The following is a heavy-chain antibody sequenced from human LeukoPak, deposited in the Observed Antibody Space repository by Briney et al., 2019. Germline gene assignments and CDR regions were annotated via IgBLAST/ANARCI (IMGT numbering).Heavy chain of an antibody. CDR3: ARDWTGEVAATQYNWFDP. CDR1: GYTFTSYG. CDR2: ISAYNGNT. J-gene: IGHJ5*02. Sequence: ASVKVSCKASGYTFTSYGISRVRQAPGQGLEWMGWISAYNGNTNYAQKLQGRVTMTTDTSTSTAYMELRSLRSDDTAVYYCARDWTGEVAATQYNWFDPWGQGTLVTVSS. D-gene: IGHD2-15*01. V-gene: IGHV1-18*01.